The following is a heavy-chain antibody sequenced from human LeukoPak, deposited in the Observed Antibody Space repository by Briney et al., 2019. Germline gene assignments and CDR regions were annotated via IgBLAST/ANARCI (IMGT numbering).Heavy chain of an antibody. D-gene: IGHD6-13*01. V-gene: IGHV1-2*02. CDR1: GYTFTSYD. J-gene: IGHJ5*02. CDR2: INPNSGDT. Sequence: ASVKVSCKASGYTFTSYDINWVRQAPGQGPEWMGWINPNSGDTKYAQKFQGRVTMTRDTSISTAYMELSRLRSDDTAVYYCARAIATTGGPWFDPWGQGTLVTVSS. CDR3: ARAIATTGGPWFDP.